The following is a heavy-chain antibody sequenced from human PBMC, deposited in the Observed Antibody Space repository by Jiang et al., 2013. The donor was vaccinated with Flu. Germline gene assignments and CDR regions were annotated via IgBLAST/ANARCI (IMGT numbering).Heavy chain of an antibody. CDR3: ARQGRSQSFDY. V-gene: IGHV5-51*01. Sequence: PGKGLEWMGIIYPGDSDTRYSPSLQGQGTMSVDKSINTAYLQWSSLEASDTAMYYCARQGRSQSFDYWGQGTLVTVSS. CDR2: IYPGDSDT. J-gene: IGHJ4*02.